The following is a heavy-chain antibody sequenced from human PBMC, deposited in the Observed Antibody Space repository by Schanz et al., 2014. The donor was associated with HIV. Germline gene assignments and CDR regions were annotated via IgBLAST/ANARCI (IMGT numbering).Heavy chain of an antibody. CDR1: GFIFSKYG. Sequence: GQLGEAGGGVVQPGRGLRLSCAVSGFIFSKYGMHWVRQAPGKGVGGAPVISNDGSNKYYADSVKGRFTIARDNSKNTLYLQMNSLRAEDTAVYYCAKGLRQWLVLGVSDYWGQGTLVTVSS. CDR3: AKGLRQWLVLGVSDY. V-gene: IGHV3-30*18. J-gene: IGHJ4*02. D-gene: IGHD6-19*01. CDR2: ISNDGSNK.